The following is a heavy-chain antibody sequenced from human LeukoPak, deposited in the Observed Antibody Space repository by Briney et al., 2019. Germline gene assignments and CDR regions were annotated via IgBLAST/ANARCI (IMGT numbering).Heavy chain of an antibody. CDR2: IYYRGST. CDR1: GGSISSSSYY. D-gene: IGHD6-6*01. Sequence: PSETLSLTCTVSGGSISSSSYYLGWIRQPPGKGLEWIGSIYYRGSTYYNPSLTSRVTISVDTYKNQFSLKLSSVTAADTAVYYCARAHRASSSRYYYYMDVWGKGTTVTVSS. V-gene: IGHV4-39*01. CDR3: ARAHRASSSRYYYYMDV. J-gene: IGHJ6*03.